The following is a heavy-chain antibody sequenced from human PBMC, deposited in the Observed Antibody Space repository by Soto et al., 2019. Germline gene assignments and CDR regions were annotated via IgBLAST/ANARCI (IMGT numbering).Heavy chain of an antibody. CDR1: GFTFSIYV. J-gene: IGHJ4*02. Sequence: QVQLVESGGGVVQPGRSLRLSCAASGFTFSIYVMHWVRQAPGKGLEWVAATSYDGSSQYHADSVKGRFTISRENSKNTMYLQMNSLKTEDTAIYYCVRSRATIGTNFDYWGRGTLVTVSS. CDR3: VRSRATIGTNFDY. D-gene: IGHD5-12*01. CDR2: TSYDGSSQ. V-gene: IGHV3-30-3*01.